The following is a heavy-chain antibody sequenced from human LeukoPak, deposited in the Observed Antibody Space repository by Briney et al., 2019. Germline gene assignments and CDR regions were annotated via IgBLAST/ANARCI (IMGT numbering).Heavy chain of an antibody. V-gene: IGHV3-33*01. D-gene: IGHD2-15*01. Sequence: GGSLRLSCAASGFTFSSYGMHWVRQAPGKGLEWVALIWYDGSNKYYADSVKGRFTISRDNSKNTVYLQMNSLRAEDTAVYSCARELSPVVKYSFDSWAQGPQVTVSS. CDR2: IWYDGSNK. CDR3: ARELSPVVKYSFDS. J-gene: IGHJ4*02. CDR1: GFTFSSYG.